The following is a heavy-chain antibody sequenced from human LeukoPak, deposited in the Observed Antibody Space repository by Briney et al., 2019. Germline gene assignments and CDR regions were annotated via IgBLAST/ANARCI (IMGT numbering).Heavy chain of an antibody. CDR2: FNSDESTT. V-gene: IGHV3-74*01. J-gene: IGHJ3*02. CDR1: GNYW. D-gene: IGHD2-15*01. Sequence: GGSLRLSCAASGNYWMHWVRQAPGKGLVWVSRFNSDESTTSYADSVKGRFTISRDNANNMLYLQMNSLRAEDAAVYYCARASGGNAAFDIWGQGTMVTVSS. CDR3: ARASGGNAAFDI.